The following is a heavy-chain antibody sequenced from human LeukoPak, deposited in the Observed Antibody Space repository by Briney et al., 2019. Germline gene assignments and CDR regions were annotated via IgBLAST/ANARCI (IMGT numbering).Heavy chain of an antibody. Sequence: GESPKISCKGSGYSFTNYWIGWVRQMPGKGLEWMGIIYPAHSDTTYSPSFQGQVTISADKSISTAYLQWSSLKASDTAMYYCARVVDVYYFDYWGQGTLVTGS. J-gene: IGHJ4*02. D-gene: IGHD3-22*01. V-gene: IGHV5-51*01. CDR3: ARVVDVYYFDY. CDR2: IYPAHSDT. CDR1: GYSFTNYW.